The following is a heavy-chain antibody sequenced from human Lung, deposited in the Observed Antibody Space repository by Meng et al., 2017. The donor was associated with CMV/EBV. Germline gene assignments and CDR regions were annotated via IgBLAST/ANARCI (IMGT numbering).Heavy chain of an antibody. V-gene: IGHV3-23*01. D-gene: IGHD3-10*01. CDR3: AKDSHYPCCYGMDV. J-gene: IGHJ6*02. CDR2: IDGGNRT. Sequence: SCAASGFSFSNFAVSWVRQAPGRGLEWVSNIDGGNRTFYARSVKGRFTISRDSSKNIVYLQMNSLRAEDTAVYFCAKDSHYPCCYGMDVGGQGTXVTVSS. CDR1: GFSFSNFA.